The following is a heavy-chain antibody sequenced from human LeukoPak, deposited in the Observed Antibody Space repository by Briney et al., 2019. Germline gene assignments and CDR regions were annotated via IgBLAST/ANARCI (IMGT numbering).Heavy chain of an antibody. Sequence: GGTLRLSCAASGFTFSSYGMSWVRQAPGKGLEWVSAISGSGGSTYYADSVKGRFTISRDNSKNTLYLQMNSLRAEDTAVYYCAKDPLFHYYYMDVWGKGTTVTISS. J-gene: IGHJ6*03. V-gene: IGHV3-23*01. CDR1: GFTFSSYG. CDR3: AKDPLFHYYYMDV. D-gene: IGHD2-21*01. CDR2: ISGSGGST.